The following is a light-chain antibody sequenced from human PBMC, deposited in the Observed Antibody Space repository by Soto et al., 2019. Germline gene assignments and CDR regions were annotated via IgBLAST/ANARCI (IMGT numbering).Light chain of an antibody. V-gene: IGKV3-20*01. CDR3: QQYARSPET. CDR1: QSVSSSY. J-gene: IGKJ1*01. CDR2: GAS. Sequence: EIVLTRSPGTLSLSPGERATLSCRASQSVSSSYLAWYQQKPGQAPRLLIYGASRRAPGIPDRFSGYGSGTDFTLTISRLEPEDFAVYYCQQYARSPETFGQGTKVDFK.